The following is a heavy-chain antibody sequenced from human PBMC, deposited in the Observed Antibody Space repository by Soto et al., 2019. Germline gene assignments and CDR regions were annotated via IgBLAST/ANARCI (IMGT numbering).Heavy chain of an antibody. V-gene: IGHV3-30*18. Sequence: LRLSCAASGFTFRSYGMHWVRQAPGKGLEWVAVISYDGSNKYYADSVKGRFTISRDNSKNTLYLQMNSLRAKDTAVYYCANGVESYYYGLDVWGQGTTVTVSS. D-gene: IGHD2-21*01. J-gene: IGHJ6*02. CDR2: ISYDGSNK. CDR1: GFTFRSYG. CDR3: ANGVESYYYGLDV.